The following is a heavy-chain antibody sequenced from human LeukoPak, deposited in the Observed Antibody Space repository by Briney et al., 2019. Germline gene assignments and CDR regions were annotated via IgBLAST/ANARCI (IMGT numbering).Heavy chain of an antibody. J-gene: IGHJ6*02. CDR2: IYSGGST. Sequence: PGGSLRLSCAASGFTVSSNYMSWVRQAPGKGLEWVSVIYSGGSTYYADSVKGRFTISRDNSKNTLYLQMNSLRAEDTAVYYCARDLNYYDSSGYLYGMDVWGQGTTVTVSS. CDR1: GFTVSSNY. D-gene: IGHD3-22*01. V-gene: IGHV3-66*01. CDR3: ARDLNYYDSSGYLYGMDV.